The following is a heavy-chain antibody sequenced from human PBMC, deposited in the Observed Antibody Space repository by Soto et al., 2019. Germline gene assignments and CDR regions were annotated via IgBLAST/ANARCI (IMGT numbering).Heavy chain of an antibody. J-gene: IGHJ4*02. CDR3: ARVGRFGDYFDY. V-gene: IGHV1-8*01. CDR1: GYTFTSYD. D-gene: IGHD3-10*01. CDR2: MNPDSGDT. Sequence: ASVKVSCKASGYTFTSYDINWVRQATGQGLEWMGWMNPDSGDTGYAQKFQGRVTMTRSTSITTAYMELSSLRSEDTAVYYCARVGRFGDYFDYRGQGTPVTVSS.